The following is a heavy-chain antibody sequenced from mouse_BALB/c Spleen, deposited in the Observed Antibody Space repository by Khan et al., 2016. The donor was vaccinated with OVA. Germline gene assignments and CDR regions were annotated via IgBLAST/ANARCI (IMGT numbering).Heavy chain of an antibody. J-gene: IGHJ3*01. Sequence: QVQLKQSGTELVRPGTSVRLSCKASGYTFTSYWMNWIKQRPEQGLEWIGRIDPYDSETHYNQKFKDKAILTVEKSSNTAYMQLSSLTSEDSAVFYCATSPFAYWGQGTLVTVSA. CDR1: GYTFTSYW. V-gene: IGHV1-52*01. CDR2: IDPYDSET. CDR3: ATSPFAY.